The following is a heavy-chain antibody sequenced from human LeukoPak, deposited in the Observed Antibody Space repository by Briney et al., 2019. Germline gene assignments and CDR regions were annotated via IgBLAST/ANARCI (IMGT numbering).Heavy chain of an antibody. V-gene: IGHV4-39*07. CDR2: IYYSGST. J-gene: IGHJ2*01. CDR1: GGSISSSSYY. D-gene: IGHD6-19*01. CDR3: AKEGARQWLVGGRCFDL. Sequence: SETLSLTCTVSGGSISSSSYYWGWIRQPPGKGLEWIGSIYYSGSTYYNPSLKSRVTISVDTSKNQFSLKLSSVTAEDTAVYYCAKEGARQWLVGGRCFDLWGRGTLVTVSS.